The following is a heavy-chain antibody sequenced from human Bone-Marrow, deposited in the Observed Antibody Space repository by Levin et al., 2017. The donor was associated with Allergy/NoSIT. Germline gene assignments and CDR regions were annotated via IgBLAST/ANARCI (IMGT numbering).Heavy chain of an antibody. CDR2: IRSNIHGGTT. J-gene: IGHJ4*02. D-gene: IGHD6-13*01. CDR3: TRVLVAAGPRLDY. CDR1: GFTFGDFA. Sequence: GESLKISCTVSGFTFGDFAMKWFRQAPGKGLEWVSFIRSNIHGGTTEYAASVKGRFIMSRDDSKSIAYLQMNSLKTEDTAVYFCTRVLVAAGPRLDYWGRGTLVTVSS. V-gene: IGHV3-49*03.